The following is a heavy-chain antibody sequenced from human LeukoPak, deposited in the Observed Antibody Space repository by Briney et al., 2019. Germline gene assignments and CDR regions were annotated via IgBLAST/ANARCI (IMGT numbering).Heavy chain of an antibody. Sequence: AGGSLKLFWAGSGFPLSSNYMRWVRQAPGKGLEWVSVIYSGGSTYYADSVKGRFTICKDHSKNTLDLQMNSLRAEDTAVYYCAREGQDIIGYKLFHLWGQGPVVPVSS. J-gene: IGHJ1*01. D-gene: IGHD2-15*01. CDR1: GFPLSSNY. CDR3: AREGQDIIGYKLFHL. V-gene: IGHV3-53*01. CDR2: IYSGGST.